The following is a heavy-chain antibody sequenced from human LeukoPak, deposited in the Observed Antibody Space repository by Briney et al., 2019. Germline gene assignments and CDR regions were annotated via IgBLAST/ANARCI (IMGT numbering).Heavy chain of an antibody. V-gene: IGHV1-46*01. J-gene: IGHJ4*01. D-gene: IGHD3-10*01. CDR1: GFTFTSYY. Sequence: DSVKVSCKASGFTFTSYYMHWVRQAPGQGLEWIGIINPSGGRTRYAQRLQGRVTMTRDTSTSTVYMELSSLRSEDTAVYYCARDVGITVVRGTFDYWGQGTLVTVSS. CDR2: INPSGGRT. CDR3: ARDVGITVVRGTFDY.